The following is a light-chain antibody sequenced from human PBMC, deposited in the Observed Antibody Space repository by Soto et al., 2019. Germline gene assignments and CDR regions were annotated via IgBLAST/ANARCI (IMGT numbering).Light chain of an antibody. CDR2: DAS. CDR1: QSVSSN. CDR3: EQRSNWPS. J-gene: IGKJ3*01. Sequence: EIVMTQSPVTLSVSPGERAPLSCRASQSVSSNLAWYPQKLGQAPRLLIYDASNRATGIPARFSGSGSGTDFTLTISSLEPEDFAVYYCEQRSNWPSFGPGTKVD. V-gene: IGKV3-11*01.